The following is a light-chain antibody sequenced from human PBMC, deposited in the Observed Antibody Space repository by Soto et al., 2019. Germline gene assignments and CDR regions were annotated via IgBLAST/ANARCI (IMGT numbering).Light chain of an antibody. J-gene: IGLJ1*01. V-gene: IGLV2-8*01. CDR3: SSYAGSSNV. CDR2: NVN. Sequence: QSALIQPPSVSGSPGQSVTISCTGTSSDVGSYDYVSWYQQHPGTVPKPMIYNVNTQPSGVPDRFSGSKSGNTASLTVSGLQAEDEADYYCSSYAGSSNVFGTGTKLTVL. CDR1: SSDVGSYDY.